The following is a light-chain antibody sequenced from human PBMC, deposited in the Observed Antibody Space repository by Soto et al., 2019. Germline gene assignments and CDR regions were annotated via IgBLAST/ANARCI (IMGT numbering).Light chain of an antibody. CDR1: SGHSSYT. Sequence: QPLLTQSSSASASLGSSVKLTCSLSSGHSSYTIAWHQQQPGKAPRYLMKLEGSGNYNKGSGVPDRFSGSSSGADRYLTISNLQFEDEADYYCETWDSNTPWVFGGGTKLTVL. V-gene: IGLV4-60*02. J-gene: IGLJ3*02. CDR3: ETWDSNTPWV. CDR2: LEGSGNY.